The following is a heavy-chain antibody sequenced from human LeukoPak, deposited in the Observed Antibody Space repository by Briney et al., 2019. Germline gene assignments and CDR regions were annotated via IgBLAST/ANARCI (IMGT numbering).Heavy chain of an antibody. V-gene: IGHV1-24*01. CDR3: ATDPRWEPQFDY. CDR2: FDPEDGET. D-gene: IGHD1-26*01. J-gene: IGHJ4*02. Sequence: ASVNVSCTVSGYTLTELSMHWVRQAPGKGLEWMGGFDPEDGETIYAQKFQGRVTMTEDTSTDTAYMELSSLRSEDTAVYYCATDPRWEPQFDYWGQGTLVTVSS. CDR1: GYTLTELS.